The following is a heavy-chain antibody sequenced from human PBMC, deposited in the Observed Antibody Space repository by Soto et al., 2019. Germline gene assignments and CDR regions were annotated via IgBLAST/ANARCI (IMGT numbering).Heavy chain of an antibody. CDR1: GGSLYSSNW. Sequence: SETLSLTCDVSGGSLYSSNWWTWVRQTPGKGLEWIGEIHHSGSTNYNPSLKSRVTISADKSKNQFFLNLASVTAADTAMYYFTRPGAVGAGEFMIEWLVPGGEGTQVTVFS. V-gene: IGHV4-4*02. J-gene: IGHJ5*02. CDR3: TRPGAVGAGEFMIEWLVP. CDR2: IHHSGST. D-gene: IGHD3-16*01.